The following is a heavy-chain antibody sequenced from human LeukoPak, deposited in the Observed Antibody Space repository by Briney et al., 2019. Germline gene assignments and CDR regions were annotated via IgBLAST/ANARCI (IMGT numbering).Heavy chain of an antibody. V-gene: IGHV4-39*01. CDR1: GGSISSSSYY. CDR2: IYYSGST. Sequence: SETLSLTCTVSGGSISSSSYYWGWIRQPPGMGLEWIGSIYYSGSTYYNPSLKSRVTISVDTSKNQFSLKLSSVTAADTAVYYCAIYREGTYGRAFDIWGQGTMVTVSS. CDR3: AIYREGTYGRAFDI. J-gene: IGHJ3*02. D-gene: IGHD2-15*01.